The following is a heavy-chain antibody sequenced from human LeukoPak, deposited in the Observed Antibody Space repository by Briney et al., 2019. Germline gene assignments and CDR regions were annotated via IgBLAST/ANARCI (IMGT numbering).Heavy chain of an antibody. CDR2: IYYSRST. D-gene: IGHD1-26*01. V-gene: IGHV4-30-4*08. CDR3: ARVKYSGSYYGVDY. Sequence: SETLPLTCTVSGDSISSADYYWSWIRQPPGKGLEWIGYIYYSRSTYYNPSLKSRVIISADTSKNQFSLKLSSVTAADTAVYYCARVKYSGSYYGVDYWGQGTLVTVSS. CDR1: GDSISSADYY. J-gene: IGHJ4*02.